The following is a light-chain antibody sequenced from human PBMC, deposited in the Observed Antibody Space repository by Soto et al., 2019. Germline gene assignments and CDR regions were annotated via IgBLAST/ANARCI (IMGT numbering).Light chain of an antibody. J-gene: IGLJ1*01. CDR3: SSYTSSTPYV. CDR1: SSDVGGYNY. V-gene: IGLV2-14*01. Sequence: QSALTQPASVSGSPGQSITISCTGTSSDVGGYNYVSWYQQHPGKAPKLLIYEVSNRPSGVSNRFSGSKSGNTASLTIPGLQAEDEADYYCSSYTSSTPYVFGNGSKVTVL. CDR2: EVS.